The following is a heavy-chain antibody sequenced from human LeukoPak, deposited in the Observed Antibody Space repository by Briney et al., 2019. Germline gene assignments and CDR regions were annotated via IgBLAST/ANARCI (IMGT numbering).Heavy chain of an antibody. Sequence: SETLSLTCTVSGGSIGSYYWSWIRQPPGKGLEWIGFIYYSGSTNYNPSLKSRVTISVDTSKNQFSLKLSSVTAADTAVYYCARSDSSGYSWGQGTLVTVSS. CDR3: ARSDSSGYS. D-gene: IGHD3-22*01. V-gene: IGHV4-59*01. CDR2: IYYSGST. CDR1: GGSIGSYY. J-gene: IGHJ4*02.